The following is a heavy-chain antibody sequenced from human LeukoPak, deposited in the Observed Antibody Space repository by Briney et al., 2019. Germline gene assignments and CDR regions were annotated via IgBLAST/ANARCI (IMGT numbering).Heavy chain of an antibody. V-gene: IGHV3-30*04. Sequence: GGSLRLSCAASGFTFSSYAMHWVRQAPGKGLEWVAVISYDGSNKYYADSVKGRFTISRDNSKNTLYLQMNSLRAEDTAEYYCARDPGYCSGGSCYAFDYWGQGTLVTVSS. CDR2: ISYDGSNK. CDR1: GFTFSSYA. CDR3: ARDPGYCSGGSCYAFDY. D-gene: IGHD2-15*01. J-gene: IGHJ4*02.